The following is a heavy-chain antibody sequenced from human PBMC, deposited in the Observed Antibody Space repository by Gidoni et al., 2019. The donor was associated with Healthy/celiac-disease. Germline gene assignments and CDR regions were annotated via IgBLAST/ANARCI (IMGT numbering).Heavy chain of an antibody. Sequence: EVQLVESGGGLVKPGGSLRLSCAASGFTFSSYSMNWVRQAPGKGLEWVSSISSSSSYIYYADSVKGRFTISRDNAKNSLYLQMNSLRAEDTAVYYCARIGGYDYVREIYYYDSSGYYPFDYWGQGTLVTVSS. D-gene: IGHD3-22*01. J-gene: IGHJ4*02. CDR1: GFTFSSYS. V-gene: IGHV3-21*01. CDR2: ISSSSSYI. CDR3: ARIGGYDYVREIYYYDSSGYYPFDY.